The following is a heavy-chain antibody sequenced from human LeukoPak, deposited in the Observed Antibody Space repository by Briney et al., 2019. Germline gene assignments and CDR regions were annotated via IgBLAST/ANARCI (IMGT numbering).Heavy chain of an antibody. J-gene: IGHJ5*02. CDR2: IYYSGST. Sequence: SETLSLTCTVSGGSISSSSYYWGWISQPPGKGLEWIGRIYYSGSTYYNPSLKSRVTISVDTSKNQFSLKLSSVTAADTAVYYCARQTGHYYGSGSRRKTNWFDPWGQGTLVTVSS. CDR3: ARQTGHYYGSGSRRKTNWFDP. CDR1: GGSISSSSYY. D-gene: IGHD3-10*01. V-gene: IGHV4-39*01.